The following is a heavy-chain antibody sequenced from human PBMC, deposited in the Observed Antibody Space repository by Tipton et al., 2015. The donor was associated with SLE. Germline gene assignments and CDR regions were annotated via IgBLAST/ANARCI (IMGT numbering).Heavy chain of an antibody. CDR2: IYYSGST. D-gene: IGHD1-26*01. V-gene: IGHV4-28*01. J-gene: IGHJ2*01. CDR3: ARNGGSYYMYFNL. Sequence: TLSLTCAVSGHSISNSNWWAWIRQPPGKGLEWIGCIYYSGSTFYNPSLKSRVTMSVDTSKNQFSLKLSSVTAADTAVYYCARNGGSYYMYFNLWGRGTLVTVSS. CDR1: GHSISNSNW.